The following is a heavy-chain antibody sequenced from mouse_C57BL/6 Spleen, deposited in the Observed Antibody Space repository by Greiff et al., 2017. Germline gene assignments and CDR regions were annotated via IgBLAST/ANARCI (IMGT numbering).Heavy chain of an antibody. CDR2: IDPNSGGT. CDR3: ARSYYGSSAWFAY. D-gene: IGHD1-1*01. V-gene: IGHV1-72*01. J-gene: IGHJ3*01. Sequence: QVHVKQPGAELVKPGASVKLSCKASGYTFTGDWMHWVKQRPGRGLEWIGRIDPNSGGTKYNEKFKSKATLTVDKPSSTAYMQLSSLTSEDSAVYYCARSYYGSSAWFAYWGQGTLVTVSA. CDR1: GYTFTGDW.